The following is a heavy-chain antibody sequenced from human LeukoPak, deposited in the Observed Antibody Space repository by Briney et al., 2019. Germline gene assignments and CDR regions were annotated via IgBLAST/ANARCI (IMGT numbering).Heavy chain of an antibody. V-gene: IGHV3-23*01. CDR2: ISGSGGST. CDR1: GFTFSSYA. J-gene: IGHJ1*01. D-gene: IGHD5-18*01. CDR3: ARADTAMVRIKDEYFQH. Sequence: GGSLRLSCAASGFTFSSYAMSWVRQAPGKGLEWVSAISGSGGSTYYADSVKGRFTISRDNSKNTLYLQMNSLRAEDTAVYYCARADTAMVRIKDEYFQHWGQGTLVTVSS.